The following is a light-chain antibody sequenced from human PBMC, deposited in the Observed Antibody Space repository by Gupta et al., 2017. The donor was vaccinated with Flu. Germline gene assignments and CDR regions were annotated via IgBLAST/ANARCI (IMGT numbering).Light chain of an antibody. V-gene: IGLV3-1*01. CDR3: QAWDSSFWV. Sequence: SYEVTQPPSVSVSPGQTASISCSGDNLGNTFASWYQQRPGQSPVLVIYQDTKRPSGIPERFSGSSSGNTATLTLSGTQAMDEAVYYCQAWDSSFWVFGGGTRLTVL. J-gene: IGLJ3*02. CDR2: QDT. CDR1: NLGNTF.